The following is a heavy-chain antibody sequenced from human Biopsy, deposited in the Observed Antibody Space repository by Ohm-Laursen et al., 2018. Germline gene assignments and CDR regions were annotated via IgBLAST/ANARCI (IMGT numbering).Heavy chain of an antibody. CDR2: IDWDDAK. CDR3: ARIPIPIFSAALVYRHRRHLQGLDV. V-gene: IGHV2-70*16. J-gene: IGHJ6*02. D-gene: IGHD2-21*01. CDR1: GFSVNTRGMS. Sequence: TQTLTLTCTLSGFSVNTRGMSVTWIRQPPGKALEWLARIDWDDAKFYSASLKSRLTISKGTSGNHVVLTLSDVDPVDTGTYYCARIPIPIFSAALVYRHRRHLQGLDVWGQGTTVIVSS.